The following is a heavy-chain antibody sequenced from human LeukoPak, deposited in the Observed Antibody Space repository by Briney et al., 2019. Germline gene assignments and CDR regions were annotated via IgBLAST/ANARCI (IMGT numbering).Heavy chain of an antibody. CDR1: GFTFSNYG. Sequence: GGSLRLSCAASGFTFSNYGMQWVRQAPGKGLEWVSSISSSSSYIYYAESVKGRFTISRDNAKNSLYLQMNSLRGEDTAVYYCASTTGLHNWFDPWGQGTLVTVSS. CDR3: ASTTGLHNWFDP. D-gene: IGHD1-1*01. CDR2: ISSSSSYI. J-gene: IGHJ5*02. V-gene: IGHV3-21*01.